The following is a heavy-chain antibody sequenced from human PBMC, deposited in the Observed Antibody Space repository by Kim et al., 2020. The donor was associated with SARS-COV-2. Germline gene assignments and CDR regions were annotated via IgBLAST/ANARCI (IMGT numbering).Heavy chain of an antibody. V-gene: IGHV3-23*01. CDR2: FNLRNGNK. D-gene: IGHD6-19*01. Sequence: GGSLRHSCAASGFTFSNSAMNWVRQAPGKGLEWVSDFNLRNGNKYYADSVKGRFTISGDKSTSTLFLQMSSLRAEDTAIYYCTKEAKGDGWYSDTWGQGTLVTVSS. J-gene: IGHJ5*01. CDR1: GFTFSNSA. CDR3: TKEAKGDGWYSDT.